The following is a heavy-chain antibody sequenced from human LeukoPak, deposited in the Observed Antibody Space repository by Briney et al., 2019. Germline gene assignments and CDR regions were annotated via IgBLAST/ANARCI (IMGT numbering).Heavy chain of an antibody. V-gene: IGHV4-59*01. CDR1: GSSISSYY. CDR2: IYYSGST. J-gene: IGHJ4*02. D-gene: IGHD1-26*01. Sequence: SETLSLTCTVSGSSISSYYWSWIRQPPGKGLEWIGYIYYSGSTNYNPSLKSRVTISVDTSKNQFSLKLSSVTAADTAVYYCARGGGKWELLFDYWGQGTLVTVSS. CDR3: ARGGGKWELLFDY.